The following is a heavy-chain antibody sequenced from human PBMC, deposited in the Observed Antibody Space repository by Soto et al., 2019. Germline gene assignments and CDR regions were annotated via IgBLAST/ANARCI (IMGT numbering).Heavy chain of an antibody. V-gene: IGHV4-30-4*01. J-gene: IGHJ6*02. CDR2: IYYSGST. CDR1: GDSISGGNHY. Sequence: TSATLSLTCTVSGDSISGGNHYWRWIRQPPCKVLEWVGCIYYSGSTYYGPALKSRVTISVDRSKNRFSLELNSVTGGDTAVYYCARVGLLAVYGGMDVGGQGTTVT. D-gene: IGHD2-8*01. CDR3: ARVGLLAVYGGMDV.